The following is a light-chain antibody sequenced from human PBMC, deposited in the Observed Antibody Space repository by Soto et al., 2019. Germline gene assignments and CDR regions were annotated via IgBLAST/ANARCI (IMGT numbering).Light chain of an antibody. Sequence: QSVLTQPASVSGSPGQSITISCTGSSSNIGSCYYVSWYQQYPGTAPKLMIYDVSNRPSGVSDRFSGSKSGNSASLAISGLQAEDEADYYCRSYTTSITDVVFGGGTKLTVL. CDR2: DVS. V-gene: IGLV2-14*01. CDR3: RSYTTSITDVV. J-gene: IGLJ2*01. CDR1: SSNIGSCYY.